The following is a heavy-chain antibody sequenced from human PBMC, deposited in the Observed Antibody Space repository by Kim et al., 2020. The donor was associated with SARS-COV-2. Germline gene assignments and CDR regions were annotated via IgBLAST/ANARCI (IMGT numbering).Heavy chain of an antibody. CDR2: GST. CDR3: AKGDTFFDY. Sequence: GSTYYAHTVKGRFTFSRDNSKNTLYLQMDSLRAEDTAVYYCAKGDTFFDYWGQGTLVTVSS. V-gene: IGHV3-23*01. J-gene: IGHJ4*02. D-gene: IGHD5-18*01.